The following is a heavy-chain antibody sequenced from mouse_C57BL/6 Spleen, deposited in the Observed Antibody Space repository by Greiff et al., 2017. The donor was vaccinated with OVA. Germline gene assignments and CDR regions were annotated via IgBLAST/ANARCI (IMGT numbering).Heavy chain of an antibody. V-gene: IGHV1-85*01. J-gene: IGHJ4*01. CDR1: GYTFTSYD. D-gene: IGHD2-5*01. CDR2: IYPRDGST. Sequence: QVQLQQSGPELVKPGASVKLSCKASGYTFTSYDINWVKQRHGQGLEWIGWIYPRDGSTKYNEKFKGKATLTVDTSSSTAYMELHSLTSADSAVYCCARSKSNYVDYAMDYWGQGTSVTVSS. CDR3: ARSKSNYVDYAMDY.